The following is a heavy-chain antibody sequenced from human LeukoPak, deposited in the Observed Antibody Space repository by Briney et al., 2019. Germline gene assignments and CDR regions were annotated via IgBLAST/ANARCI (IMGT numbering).Heavy chain of an antibody. J-gene: IGHJ4*02. Sequence: PGGSLRLSCAASGSTFSSYSMNWVRQAPGKGLEWVSSISSSSSYIYYADSVKGRFTISRDNAKNSLYLQMNSLRAEDTAVYYCASNYGSGSYYTSGYWGQGTLVTVSS. CDR1: GSTFSSYS. CDR3: ASNYGSGSYYTSGY. CDR2: ISSSSSYI. V-gene: IGHV3-21*01. D-gene: IGHD3-10*01.